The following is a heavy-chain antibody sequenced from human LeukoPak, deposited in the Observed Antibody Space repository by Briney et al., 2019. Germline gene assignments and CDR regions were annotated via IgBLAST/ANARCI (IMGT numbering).Heavy chain of an antibody. V-gene: IGHV3-21*01. CDR2: ISGSSSYI. CDR3: ARFLKTGYWAQYYYFDL. D-gene: IGHD3-9*01. CDR1: EFTFSDYT. Sequence: PGGSLRLSCAASEFTFSDYTMNWVRQAPGKGLEWVSSISGSSSYIHYADSVKGRFTISRDNAKNSLYLQMNSLRAEDTAVYYCARFLKTGYWAQYYYFDLWGRGTLVTVSS. J-gene: IGHJ2*01.